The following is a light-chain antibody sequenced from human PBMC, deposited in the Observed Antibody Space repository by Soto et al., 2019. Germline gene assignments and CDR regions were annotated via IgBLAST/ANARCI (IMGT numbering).Light chain of an antibody. CDR3: QQYNSYYT. V-gene: IGKV1-5*03. J-gene: IGKJ2*01. CDR1: QTISHW. Sequence: DIQMTQSPSTLSASVGDTVTITCRASQTISHWLAWYQQKPGKAPNLLIYKASDLEGGLPSRFSGSGSGTEFTLNISSLQPDDSATYFCQQYNSYYTFGQGTKLEIK. CDR2: KAS.